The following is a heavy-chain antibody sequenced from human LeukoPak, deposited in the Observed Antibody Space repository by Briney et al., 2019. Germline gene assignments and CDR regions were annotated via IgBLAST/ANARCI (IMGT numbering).Heavy chain of an antibody. V-gene: IGHV1-18*01. D-gene: IGHD1-26*01. CDR2: TSAYNGNT. J-gene: IGHJ4*02. CDR1: GYTFTSYG. Sequence: VKVSCKASGYTFTSYGISWVRQAPGQGLEWMGWTSAYNGNTNYAQKLQGRVTMTTDTSTSTAYMELRSLRSDDTAVYYCARDRRIVGATGLFDYWGQGTLVTVSS. CDR3: ARDRRIVGATGLFDY.